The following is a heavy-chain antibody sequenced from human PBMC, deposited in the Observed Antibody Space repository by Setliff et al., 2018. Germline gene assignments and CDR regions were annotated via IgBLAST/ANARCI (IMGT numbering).Heavy chain of an antibody. CDR1: GGTFSNSA. J-gene: IGHJ6*03. CDR2: IIPIRGAA. Sequence: SVKVSCKAFGGTFSNSAINWVRQAPGQGLEWMGGIIPIRGAADYAQKFQGKVIIPADGSTSTAYMELTSLRSDDAAVYYCARGPSGWSSATSRYYFYMDVWGKGTTVTVSS. CDR3: ARGPSGWSSATSRYYFYMDV. D-gene: IGHD6-19*01. V-gene: IGHV1-69*13.